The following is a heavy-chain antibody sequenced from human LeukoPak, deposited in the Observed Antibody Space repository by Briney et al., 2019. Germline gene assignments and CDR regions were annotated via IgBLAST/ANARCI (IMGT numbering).Heavy chain of an antibody. D-gene: IGHD6-13*01. V-gene: IGHV4-39*07. Sequence: TSETLSLTCTVSGGSISNYYWGWIRQPPGKGLEWIGSIYYSGSTYYNPSLKSRVTISVDTSKNQFSLKLSSVTAADTAVYYCARGVEQLVRNYFDYWGQGTLVTVSS. CDR2: IYYSGST. CDR3: ARGVEQLVRNYFDY. CDR1: GGSISNYY. J-gene: IGHJ4*02.